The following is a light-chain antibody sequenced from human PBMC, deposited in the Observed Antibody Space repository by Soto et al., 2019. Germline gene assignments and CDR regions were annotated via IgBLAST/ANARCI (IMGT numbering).Light chain of an antibody. J-gene: IGKJ4*01. CDR2: GAS. CDR3: QQRNILPLT. Sequence: EILMTQSPATLSVSPGDRATLSCRASQSVSNNLAWYQQRPGQAPRLLIYGASTRATGIPARFSGSGSGTEFTLTISSLQSEDFAVYYCQQRNILPLTFGGGTKVEIK. V-gene: IGKV3-15*01. CDR1: QSVSNN.